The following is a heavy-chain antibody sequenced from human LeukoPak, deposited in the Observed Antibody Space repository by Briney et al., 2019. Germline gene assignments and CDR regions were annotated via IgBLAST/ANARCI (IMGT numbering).Heavy chain of an antibody. J-gene: IGHJ6*02. V-gene: IGHV3-33*08. CDR1: GFTFSSYG. CDR3: ARDDFSQGYSFYGMDV. D-gene: IGHD2/OR15-2a*01. Sequence: GGSLRLSCAASGFTFSSYGMHWVRQAPGKGLEWVAVVWHDGSNKYYADSVKGRFTISRDNSKNTLSLQMSSLRAEDTAVYYCARDDFSQGYSFYGMDVWGQGTTVTVSS. CDR2: VWHDGSNK.